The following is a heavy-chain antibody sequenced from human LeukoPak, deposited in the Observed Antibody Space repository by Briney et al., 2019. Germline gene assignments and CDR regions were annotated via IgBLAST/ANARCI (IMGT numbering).Heavy chain of an antibody. CDR1: GGSISSSNW. CDR3: ARAVDSGGYQHKGFDP. D-gene: IGHD3-22*01. V-gene: IGHV4-4*02. Sequence: NPSETLSLTCTVSGGSISSSNWWSWVRQPPGKGLAWIGEIYHSGSTNYNPSLKSRVTISVNKSKNQFSLKLSSVTAADTAVYYCARAVDSGGYQHKGFDPWGQGILVTVSS. CDR2: IYHSGST. J-gene: IGHJ5*02.